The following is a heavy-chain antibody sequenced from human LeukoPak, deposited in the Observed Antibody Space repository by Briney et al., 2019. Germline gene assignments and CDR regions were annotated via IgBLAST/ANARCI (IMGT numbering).Heavy chain of an antibody. Sequence: GGSLRLSCAASGFTFSNFWMSWVRQTPGKGLEWVANIKQDGSEKYYVDSVKGRFTISRDNAKNSLYLQMNGLRAEDTAVYYCGRDRLSSGRYDAYDIWGQGTMVTVSS. V-gene: IGHV3-7*01. CDR2: IKQDGSEK. J-gene: IGHJ3*02. CDR3: GRDRLSSGRYDAYDI. D-gene: IGHD3-22*01. CDR1: GFTFSNFW.